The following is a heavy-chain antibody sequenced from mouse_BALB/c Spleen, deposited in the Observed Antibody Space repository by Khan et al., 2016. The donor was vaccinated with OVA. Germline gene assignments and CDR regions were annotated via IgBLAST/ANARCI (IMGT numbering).Heavy chain of an antibody. J-gene: IGHJ2*01. CDR1: GFTFTDSY. Sequence: EVQLQQSGPELVKPGASVKLSCTASGFTFTDSYIHWVKQSPEQGLEWIGRIDPVNGNTNYDPKFKGKATITADTSSNTAYLQLSILTSEDTAVYYCARINEWGQGTTLTVSS. CDR3: ARINE. CDR2: IDPVNGNT. V-gene: IGHV14-3*02.